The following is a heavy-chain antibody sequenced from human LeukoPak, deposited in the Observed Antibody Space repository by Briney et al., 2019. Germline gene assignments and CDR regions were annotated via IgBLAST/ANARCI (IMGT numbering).Heavy chain of an antibody. V-gene: IGHV3-73*01. J-gene: IGHJ3*02. CDR1: GFTFSGSA. CDR2: IRSKANSYAT. Sequence: PGGSLRLSCAASGFTFSGSAMHWVRQASGKGLEWVGRIRSKANSYATAYAASVKGRFTISRDDSKNTAYLQMNSLKTEDTAVYYCTRRLGMSSIVGANDAFDIWGQGTMVTVSS. D-gene: IGHD1-26*01. CDR3: TRRLGMSSIVGANDAFDI.